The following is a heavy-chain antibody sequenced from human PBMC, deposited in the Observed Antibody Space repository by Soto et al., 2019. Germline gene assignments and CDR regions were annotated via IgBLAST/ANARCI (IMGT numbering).Heavy chain of an antibody. Sequence: SETLSLTCAVSGVSISSSNWWSWVRQPPGKGLEWIGEIYHSGSTNYNPSLKSRVTISVDKSKNQFSLKLSPVTAADTAVYYCARVEDTAMVTGMSYFDYWGQGTLVTVSS. V-gene: IGHV4-4*02. D-gene: IGHD5-18*01. J-gene: IGHJ4*02. CDR1: GVSISSSNW. CDR2: IYHSGST. CDR3: ARVEDTAMVTGMSYFDY.